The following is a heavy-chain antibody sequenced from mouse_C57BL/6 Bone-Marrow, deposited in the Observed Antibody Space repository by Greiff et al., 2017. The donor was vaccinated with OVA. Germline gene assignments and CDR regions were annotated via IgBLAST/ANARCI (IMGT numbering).Heavy chain of an antibody. V-gene: IGHV5-9-1*02. CDR3: TRGGFYGNYPAWFAY. J-gene: IGHJ3*01. D-gene: IGHD2-1*01. CDR2: ISSGGDYI. CDR1: GFTFSSYA. Sequence: EVMLVESGEGLVKPGGSLKLSCAASGFTFSSYAMSWVRQTPEKRLEWVAYISSGGDYIYYADTVKGRFTISRDNARNTLYLQMSSLKSEDTAMYYCTRGGFYGNYPAWFAYWGQGTLVTVSA.